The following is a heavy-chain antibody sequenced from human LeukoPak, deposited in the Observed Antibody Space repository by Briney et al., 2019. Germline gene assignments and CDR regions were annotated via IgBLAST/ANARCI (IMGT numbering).Heavy chain of an antibody. Sequence: TSETLSLTCTVSGGSISSGSYYWSWIRQPAGKGLEWIGRIYTSGSTNYNPSLKSRVTISVDTSKNQFSLKLSSVTAADTAVYYCAREQLWEWYFDYWGQGTLVTVSS. CDR1: GGSISSGSYY. D-gene: IGHD3-3*01. V-gene: IGHV4-61*02. CDR3: AREQLWEWYFDY. J-gene: IGHJ4*02. CDR2: IYTSGST.